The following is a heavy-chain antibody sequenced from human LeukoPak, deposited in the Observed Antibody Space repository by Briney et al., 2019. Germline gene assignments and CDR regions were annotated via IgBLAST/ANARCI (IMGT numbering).Heavy chain of an antibody. CDR1: GGSISSSSYY. J-gene: IGHJ4*02. D-gene: IGHD3-10*01. CDR2: IYYSGST. CDR3: ARGVTWFGELFNNQPADY. Sequence: KPSETLSLTCTVSGGSISSSSYYWGWIRQPPGKGLEWIGSIYYSGSTYYNPSLKSRVTISVDTSKNQFSLKLSSVTAADTAVHYCARGVTWFGELFNNQPADYWGQGTLVTVSS. V-gene: IGHV4-39*07.